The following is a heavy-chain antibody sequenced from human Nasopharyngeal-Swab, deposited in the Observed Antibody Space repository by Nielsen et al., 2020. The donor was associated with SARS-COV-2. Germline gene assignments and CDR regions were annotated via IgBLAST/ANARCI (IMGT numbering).Heavy chain of an antibody. CDR1: GVIFSNYW. J-gene: IGHJ4*02. D-gene: IGHD5-12*01. CDR3: ARATNLGGSLWVPDY. Sequence: GESLKISCVASGVIFSNYWMHWVRQAPGKGLVWVSRVNEDGSRTDYADSVKGRFTISRDNAKNTLYLQMNSLRADDTAVYYCARATNLGGSLWVPDYWGQGTLVTVSS. V-gene: IGHV3-74*01. CDR2: VNEDGSRT.